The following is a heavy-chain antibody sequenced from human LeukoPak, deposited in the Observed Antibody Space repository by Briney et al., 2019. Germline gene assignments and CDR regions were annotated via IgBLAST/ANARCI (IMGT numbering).Heavy chain of an antibody. D-gene: IGHD3-22*01. Sequence: GGSLRLSCAPSGFTLSTFPMNCVRQAPGKGLEWVALIQDDGATTNYADSVRGRFTISRDNSKSTVYLQMNSLQPDDTAVYYYATQRTTLVVVIRPFDYWGQGTLVTVSS. CDR2: IQDDGATT. CDR3: ATQRTTLVVVIRPFDY. CDR1: GFTLSTFP. V-gene: IGHV3-30*02. J-gene: IGHJ4*02.